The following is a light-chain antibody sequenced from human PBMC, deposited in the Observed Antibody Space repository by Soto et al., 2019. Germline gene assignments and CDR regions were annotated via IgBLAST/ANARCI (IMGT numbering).Light chain of an antibody. CDR1: QSVSSSY. V-gene: IGKV3-20*01. J-gene: IGKJ1*01. Sequence: EIVLTQSPGTLSLSPEERATLSCRASQSVSSSYLAWYQQKPGQAPRLLIYGASNRATGIPARFSGSGSGTDFTLTISSLEPEDFAVYYCQQYHSSPRTFGQGTKVDIK. CDR3: QQYHSSPRT. CDR2: GAS.